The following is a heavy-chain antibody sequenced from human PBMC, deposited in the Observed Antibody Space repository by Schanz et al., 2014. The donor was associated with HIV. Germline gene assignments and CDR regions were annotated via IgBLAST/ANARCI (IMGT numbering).Heavy chain of an antibody. V-gene: IGHV4-30-2*01. J-gene: IGHJ5*02. CDR2: IDHSGST. Sequence: QLQLQESGSGLVKPSQTLSLTCAVSGGSISSADYSWSWIRLPPGKGLEWIGNIDHSGSTYYNPSLKSRVTISIHMSKNQFSLKLPPVHAADTAVYYCERDSGGYYDSSGYIFGWFDPWGQGALVTVSS. CDR1: GGSISSADYS. CDR3: ERDSGGYYDSSGYIFGWFDP. D-gene: IGHD3-22*01.